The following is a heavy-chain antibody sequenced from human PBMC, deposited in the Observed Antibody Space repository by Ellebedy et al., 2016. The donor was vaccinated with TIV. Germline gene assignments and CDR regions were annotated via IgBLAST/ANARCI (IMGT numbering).Heavy chain of an antibody. CDR2: IVGSGEDT. V-gene: IGHV3-23*01. Sequence: GGSLRLSCAASRFTFNSYVMSWVRQVPGKGLEWVSSIVGSGEDTYYADSVKGRFTISRDNAKNSLSLQMNSLSAGDTALYYCARDPGSEYGMDVWGQGTSVTVSS. CDR3: ARDPGSEYGMDV. CDR1: RFTFNSYV. J-gene: IGHJ6*02. D-gene: IGHD2-15*01.